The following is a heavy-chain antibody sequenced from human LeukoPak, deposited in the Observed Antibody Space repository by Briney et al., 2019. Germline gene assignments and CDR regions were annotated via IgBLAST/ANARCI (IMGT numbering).Heavy chain of an antibody. CDR2: FDPEDGET. CDR1: GYTLTELS. Sequence: ASVTVSCTVSGYTLTELSMHWVRQAPGKGLEWMGGFDPEDGETIYAQKFQGRVTMTEDTSTDTAYMELSSLRSEDTAVYYCATVLGSSGWSFDYWGQGTLVTVSS. D-gene: IGHD6-19*01. V-gene: IGHV1-24*01. J-gene: IGHJ4*02. CDR3: ATVLGSSGWSFDY.